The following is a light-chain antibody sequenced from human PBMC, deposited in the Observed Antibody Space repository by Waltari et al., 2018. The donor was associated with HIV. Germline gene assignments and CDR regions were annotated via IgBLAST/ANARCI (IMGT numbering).Light chain of an antibody. V-gene: IGLV3-25*03. J-gene: IGLJ2*01. CDR3: QSSDNSEHMI. CDR2: KDT. Sequence: SSELTQPPSVSVSPGQTARISCSGDTLSKQYAYWYQQKPGQAPVVVIIKDTERTSGFPARFSGSSSGTKVTFTIRGVQAEDEADYYCQSSDNSEHMIFGGGTKLTVL. CDR1: TLSKQY.